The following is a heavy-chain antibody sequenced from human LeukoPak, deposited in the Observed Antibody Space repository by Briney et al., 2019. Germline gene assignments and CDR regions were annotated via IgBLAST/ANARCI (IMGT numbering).Heavy chain of an antibody. CDR3: ARDLGGEQQLVPENAFDI. CDR1: GGSISIGDYY. D-gene: IGHD6-13*01. CDR2: IYYSGST. V-gene: IGHV4-30-4*01. Sequence: SQTLSLTCTVSGGSISIGDYYWSWIRQPPGKGLEWIGYIYYSGSTYYNPSLKSRVTISVDTSKNQFSLKLSSVTAADTAVYYCARDLGGEQQLVPENAFDIWGQGTMVTVSS. J-gene: IGHJ3*02.